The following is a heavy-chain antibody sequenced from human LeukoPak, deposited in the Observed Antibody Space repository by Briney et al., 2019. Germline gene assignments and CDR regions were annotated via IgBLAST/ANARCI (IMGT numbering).Heavy chain of an antibody. CDR2: IYYSGST. CDR1: GGTISSYY. D-gene: IGHD3-3*01. J-gene: IGHJ6*03. CDR3: ASSLRLFCYYMDV. V-gene: IGHV4-59*01. Sequence: SETLTLTCTVSGGTISSYYWSWIRQPPGKGLEGIGYIYYSGSTNYNPSLKSRVTISVDTSKNQFSLKLSSVTDADTPVYYGASSLRLFCYYMDVEDKGTTVTVSS.